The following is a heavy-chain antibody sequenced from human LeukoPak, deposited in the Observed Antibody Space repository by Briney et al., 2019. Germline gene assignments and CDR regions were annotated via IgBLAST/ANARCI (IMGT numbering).Heavy chain of an antibody. CDR1: GFTFSSYA. CDR3: AKTYSSGWYRHYYYYGMDV. D-gene: IGHD6-19*01. J-gene: IGHJ6*02. Sequence: GGSLRLSCAASGFTFSSYAMSWVRQAPGKGLEWVSAISGSGGSTYYADSVKGRFTISRDNSKNTLYLQMNSLRAEDTAVYYCAKTYSSGWYRHYYYYGMDVWGQGTTVTVSS. V-gene: IGHV3-23*01. CDR2: ISGSGGST.